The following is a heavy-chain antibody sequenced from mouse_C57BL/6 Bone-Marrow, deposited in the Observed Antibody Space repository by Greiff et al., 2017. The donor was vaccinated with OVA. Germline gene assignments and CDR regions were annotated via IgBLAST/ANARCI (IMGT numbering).Heavy chain of an antibody. CDR2: IYPRSGNT. J-gene: IGHJ1*03. CDR3: ALTQYFDV. V-gene: IGHV1-81*01. Sequence: VQLQQSGAELARPGASVKLSCKSSGYTLTSHGISWVKQRTGQGLELIGEIYPRSGNTYYHEKFKGKATLTADKSSSTAYMELRSLPSEDSAVYFCALTQYFDVWGTGTTVTVSS. D-gene: IGHD4-1*01. CDR1: GYTLTSHG.